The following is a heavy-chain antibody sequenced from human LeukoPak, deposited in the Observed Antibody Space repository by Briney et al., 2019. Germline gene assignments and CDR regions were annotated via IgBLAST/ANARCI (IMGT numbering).Heavy chain of an antibody. Sequence: KPSETLSLTCAVYGGSFSGYYWSWIRQPPGKGLEWIGEINHSGSTNYNPSLKSRVTISVDTSKNQFSLKLSSVTAADTAVYYCARGYCSSTSCSYRTSSYGMDVWGKGTTVTVSS. CDR3: ARGYCSSTSCSYRTSSYGMDV. CDR2: INHSGST. CDR1: GGSFSGYY. J-gene: IGHJ6*04. V-gene: IGHV4-34*01. D-gene: IGHD2-2*01.